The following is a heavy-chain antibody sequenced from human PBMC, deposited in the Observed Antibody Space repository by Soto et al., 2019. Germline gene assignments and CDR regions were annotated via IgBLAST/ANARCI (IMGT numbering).Heavy chain of an antibody. V-gene: IGHV4-59*01. J-gene: IGHJ4*02. CDR2: IYYSGNT. D-gene: IGHD4-17*01. Sequence: QVQLQESGPGLVKPSETLSLTCTVSGGSMSSYYWSWIRQPPGKGLEWIGYIYYSGNTNYNPSLKGRVTISVDTSQNQFSLKLSSVTAADTVVYYCARIYGDYDDFFDYWGQGTLVTVSS. CDR3: ARIYGDYDDFFDY. CDR1: GGSMSSYY.